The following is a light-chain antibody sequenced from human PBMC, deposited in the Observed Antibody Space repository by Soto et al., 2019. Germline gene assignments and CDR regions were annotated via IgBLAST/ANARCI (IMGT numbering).Light chain of an antibody. CDR3: QQYGISPT. Sequence: EIVLTQSPGTLSLSPGERATLSCRSSHSVSSNYLAWYQQKPGQAPRLLIYDVSSRATGIPDRFSGSGSGTDFTLTNSRLEPVDFEVYYCQQYGISPTVGEGTKVEIK. V-gene: IGKV3-20*01. J-gene: IGKJ1*01. CDR1: HSVSSNY. CDR2: DVS.